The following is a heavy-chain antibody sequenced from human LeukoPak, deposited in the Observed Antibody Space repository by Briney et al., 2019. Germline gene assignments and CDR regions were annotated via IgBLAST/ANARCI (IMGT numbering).Heavy chain of an antibody. CDR1: GFTFSDYY. D-gene: IGHD1-26*01. J-gene: IGHJ6*03. CDR3: ARGGSYRHYYYYYMDV. CDR2: ISSSGSTI. V-gene: IGHV3-11*04. Sequence: GGSLRLSCAASGFTFSDYYMSWIRQAPGKGLEWVSYISSSGSTIYYADSVKGRFTISRDNAKNLLYLQMNSLRAEDTAVYYCARGGSYRHYYYYYMDVWGKGTTVTVSS.